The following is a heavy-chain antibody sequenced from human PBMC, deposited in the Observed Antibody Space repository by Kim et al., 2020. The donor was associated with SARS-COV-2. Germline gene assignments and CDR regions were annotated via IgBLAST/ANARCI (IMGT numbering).Heavy chain of an antibody. Sequence: PSLESRVTISVDPAKNQFSLKLSSVTAADTAVYYCARDPAGQLVPEYYFDYWGQGTLVTVSS. J-gene: IGHJ4*02. CDR3: ARDPAGQLVPEYYFDY. V-gene: IGHV4-59*01. D-gene: IGHD6-6*01.